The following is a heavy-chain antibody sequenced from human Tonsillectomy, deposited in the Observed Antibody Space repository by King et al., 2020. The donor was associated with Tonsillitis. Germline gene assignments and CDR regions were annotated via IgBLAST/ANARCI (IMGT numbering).Heavy chain of an antibody. CDR3: AHRTSDGYSPRFDY. J-gene: IGHJ4*02. V-gene: IGHV2-5*02. CDR1: GFSLSTSGVG. Sequence: ITLKESGPTLVKPTQTLTLTCTFSGFSLSTSGVGVGWIRQPPGKALEWLALIYWDDDKRYSPSLKSRLTITKDTSKNQVVLTMTNMDPVDTATYYCAHRTSDGYSPRFDYWGQGTLVTVSS. D-gene: IGHD5-24*01. CDR2: IYWDDDK.